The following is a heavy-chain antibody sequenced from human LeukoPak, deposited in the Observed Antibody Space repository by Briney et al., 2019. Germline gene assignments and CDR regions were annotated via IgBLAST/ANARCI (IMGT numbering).Heavy chain of an antibody. V-gene: IGHV3-9*01. CDR1: GFTFDDYA. CDR2: ISWNSGSI. D-gene: IGHD3-10*01. Sequence: GGSLRLSCAASGFTFDDYAMHWVRQAPGKGLEWVSGISWNSGSIGYADSVKGRFTISRDNAKNSLYLQMNSLRAEDTALYYCAKDIRYYGSVSSFDYWGQGTLVTVSS. J-gene: IGHJ4*02. CDR3: AKDIRYYGSVSSFDY.